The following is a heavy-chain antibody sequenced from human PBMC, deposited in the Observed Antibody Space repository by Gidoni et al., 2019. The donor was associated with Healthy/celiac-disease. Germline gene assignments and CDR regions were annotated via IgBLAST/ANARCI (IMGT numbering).Heavy chain of an antibody. CDR1: GFSLSTSGVG. V-gene: IGHV2-5*01. J-gene: IGHJ4*02. D-gene: IGHD5-12*01. CDR2: IYWNDDK. Sequence: QITLKESGPTLVKPTQTLTLTCTFSGFSLSTSGVGVGWIRQPPGKALEWLALIYWNDDKRYSPSLKSRLTITKDTSKNQVVLTMTNMDPVDTATYYCAHSKTADEMATILIPDFDYWGQGTLVTVSS. CDR3: AHSKTADEMATILIPDFDY.